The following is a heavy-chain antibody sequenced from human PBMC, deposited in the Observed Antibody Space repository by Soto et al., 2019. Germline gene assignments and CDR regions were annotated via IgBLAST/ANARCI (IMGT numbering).Heavy chain of an antibody. V-gene: IGHV1-69*04. CDR2: IIPILGIA. Sequence: GASVKVSCKASGGTFSSYTISWVRQAPGQGLEWMGRIIPILGIANYAQKFQGRVTITADKSTSTAYMELSSLRSEDTAVYYCARDFPPYSGYDAGGYYFDYWGQGTLVTVSS. D-gene: IGHD5-12*01. J-gene: IGHJ4*02. CDR3: ARDFPPYSGYDAGGYYFDY. CDR1: GGTFSSYT.